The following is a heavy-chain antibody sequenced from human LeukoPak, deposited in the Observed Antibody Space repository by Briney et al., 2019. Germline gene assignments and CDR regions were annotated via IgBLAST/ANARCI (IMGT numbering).Heavy chain of an antibody. D-gene: IGHD6-19*01. Sequence: SETLSLTCTVSGGSIISYYWSWIRQSPGRGLEWIGYIYYNGTTNYNPSLKSRVTMSVDTSKKQFSLKLSSVTAADTAVYYCARDVGGWFYWGQGTLVTVSS. CDR2: IYYNGTT. CDR3: ARDVGGWFY. J-gene: IGHJ4*02. V-gene: IGHV4-59*01. CDR1: GGSIISYY.